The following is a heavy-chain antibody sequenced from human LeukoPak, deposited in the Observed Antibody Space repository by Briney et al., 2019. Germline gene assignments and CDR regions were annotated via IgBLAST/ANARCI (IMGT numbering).Heavy chain of an antibody. J-gene: IGHJ4*02. CDR2: INHSGST. CDR3: ARAALTYYYGSGSSYPDY. CDR1: GGSFSVYY. D-gene: IGHD3-10*01. V-gene: IGHV4-34*01. Sequence: SETLSLTCAVYGGSFSVYYWSWIRQPPGKGLEWIGEINHSGSTNDNPSLKSRVTISVDTSKNQFSLKLSSVTAADTAVYYCARAALTYYYGSGSSYPDYWGQGTLVTVSS.